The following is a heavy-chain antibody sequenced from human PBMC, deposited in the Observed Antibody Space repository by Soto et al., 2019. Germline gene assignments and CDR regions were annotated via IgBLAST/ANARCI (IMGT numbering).Heavy chain of an antibody. Sequence: PGESLKISCKGSGYSFAGYWITWVRQKPGKGLEWMGRIDPSDSQTYYSPSFRGHVTISVTKSITTVFLQWSSLRASDTAKYYCARQIYDSDTGPNFQYYFDSWGQGTLVTVSS. CDR3: ARQIYDSDTGPNFQYYFDS. V-gene: IGHV5-10-1*01. D-gene: IGHD3-22*01. J-gene: IGHJ4*02. CDR1: GYSFAGYW. CDR2: IDPSDSQT.